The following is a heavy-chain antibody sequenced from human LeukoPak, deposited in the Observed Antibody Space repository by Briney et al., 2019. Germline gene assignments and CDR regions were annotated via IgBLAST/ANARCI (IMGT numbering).Heavy chain of an antibody. J-gene: IGHJ4*02. Sequence: GGSLRLSCAVSGFTFSNYAMNWVRQAPGKGLEWFSGVTGSSITIYYADSVKGRFTISRDNSKNTLYLQMNSLRAEDTAVYYCAKARGGIAPVGPFDYWGQGTLVTVSS. D-gene: IGHD6-13*01. CDR2: VTGSSITI. CDR1: GFTFSNYA. V-gene: IGHV3-23*01. CDR3: AKARGGIAPVGPFDY.